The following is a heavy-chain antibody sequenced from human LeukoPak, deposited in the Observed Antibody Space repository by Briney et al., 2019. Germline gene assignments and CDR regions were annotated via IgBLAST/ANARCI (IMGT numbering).Heavy chain of an antibody. J-gene: IGHJ4*02. D-gene: IGHD1-26*01. Sequence: GGSLRLSCAASGLTFSGSWMHCVRQAPGKGLVWVSRIDDDGSITTYADSVKGRFTISRDNAKNTLYLQMNSLRGEDTAVYYCARALGSFSDYWGQGTLVTVSS. V-gene: IGHV3-74*01. CDR1: GLTFSGSW. CDR3: ARALGSFSDY. CDR2: IDDDGSIT.